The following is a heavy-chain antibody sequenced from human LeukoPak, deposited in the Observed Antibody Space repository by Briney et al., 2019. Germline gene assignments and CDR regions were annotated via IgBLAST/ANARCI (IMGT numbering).Heavy chain of an antibody. CDR2: IYYSGST. CDR1: GGSINNYY. V-gene: IGHV4-59*01. J-gene: IGHJ3*02. D-gene: IGHD4-17*01. Sequence: SETLSLTCAVSGGSINNYYWSWIRQPPGKGLEWIGYIYYSGSTNYNPSLKSRVTISVDTSKNQFSLKLSSVTAADMAVYYCAMGDYGDYDDAFDIWGQGTMVTVSS. CDR3: AMGDYGDYDDAFDI.